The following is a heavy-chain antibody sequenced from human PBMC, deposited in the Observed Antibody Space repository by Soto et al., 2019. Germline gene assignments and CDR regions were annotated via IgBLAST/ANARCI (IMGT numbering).Heavy chain of an antibody. CDR1: GGTFSSYT. V-gene: IGHV1-69*04. D-gene: IGHD3-3*01. CDR2: IIPILGIA. Sequence: SVKVACKASGGTFSSYTISWVRQAPGQGLEWMGRIIPILGIANYAQKFQGRVTITADKSTSTAYMELSSLRSEDTAVYYCAREGGASVLRFVEWLRWFDPWGQGTLVTVSS. CDR3: AREGGASVLRFVEWLRWFDP. J-gene: IGHJ5*02.